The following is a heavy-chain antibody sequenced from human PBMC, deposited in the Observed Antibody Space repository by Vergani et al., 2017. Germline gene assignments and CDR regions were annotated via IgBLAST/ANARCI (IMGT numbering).Heavy chain of an antibody. D-gene: IGHD6-6*01. J-gene: IGHJ6*03. CDR3: ARDLAARPFNYYMDV. Sequence: QLQLQETGPGLVKPSETLSLTCTVSGGSISSSSYYWGWIRQPPGKGLEWIGSIYYSGSTYYNPSLKSRVTISVDTSKNQFSLKLSSVTAADTAVYYCARDLAARPFNYYMDVWGKGP. CDR2: IYYSGST. CDR1: GGSISSSSYY. V-gene: IGHV4-39*02.